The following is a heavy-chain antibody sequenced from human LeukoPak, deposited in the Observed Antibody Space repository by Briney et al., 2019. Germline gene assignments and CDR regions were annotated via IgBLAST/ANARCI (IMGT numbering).Heavy chain of an antibody. Sequence: PSETLSLTCAVSGGSISSGGYSWSWIRQPPGKGLEWIGYIYHSGSTNYNPSLKSRVTISVDTSKNQFSLKLSSVTAADTAVYYCAAAYDILTGYTDYWGQGTLVTVSS. J-gene: IGHJ4*02. CDR1: GGSISSGGYS. CDR2: IYHSGST. V-gene: IGHV4-30-2*01. CDR3: AAAYDILTGYTDY. D-gene: IGHD3-9*01.